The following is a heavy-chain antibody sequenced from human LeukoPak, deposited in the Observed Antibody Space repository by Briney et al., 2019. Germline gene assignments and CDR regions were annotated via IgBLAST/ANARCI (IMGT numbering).Heavy chain of an antibody. Sequence: GGSLRLSCAASGFTFDDYAMHWVRQAPGKGLEWVSGISWNSGSIGYADSVKGRFTISRDNAKNSLYLQMNSLRAEDTALYYCAKDMEEYYYDSSGYLAGAFDIWGQGTMVTVSS. J-gene: IGHJ3*02. V-gene: IGHV3-9*01. CDR1: GFTFDDYA. CDR2: ISWNSGSI. D-gene: IGHD3-22*01. CDR3: AKDMEEYYYDSSGYLAGAFDI.